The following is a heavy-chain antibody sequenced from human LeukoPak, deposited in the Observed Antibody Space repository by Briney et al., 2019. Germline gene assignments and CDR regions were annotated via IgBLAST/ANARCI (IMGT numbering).Heavy chain of an antibody. CDR2: ISSSSSTI. J-gene: IGHJ1*01. CDR3: AREIWYGDYGEYFQH. Sequence: GGSLRLSCAASGFTFSSYRMTWVRQAPGKGLEWVSYISSSSSTIYYADSVKGRFTISRDNAKNSLYLQMNSLRDEDTAVYYCAREIWYGDYGEYFQHWGQGTLVTVSS. V-gene: IGHV3-48*02. D-gene: IGHD4-17*01. CDR1: GFTFSSYR.